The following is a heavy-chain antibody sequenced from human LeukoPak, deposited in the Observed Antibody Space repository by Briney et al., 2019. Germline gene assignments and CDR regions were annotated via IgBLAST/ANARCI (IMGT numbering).Heavy chain of an antibody. V-gene: IGHV3-66*01. CDR1: GFTVSSNY. CDR3: AKAPTRYWYFDL. Sequence: GGSLRLSCAASGFTVSSNYMSWVRQAPGKGLEWVSVIYSGGSTYYADSVKGRFTISRDNSKNTLYLQMNSLRAEDTAVYYCAKAPTRYWYFDLWGRGTLVTVSS. J-gene: IGHJ2*01. CDR2: IYSGGST.